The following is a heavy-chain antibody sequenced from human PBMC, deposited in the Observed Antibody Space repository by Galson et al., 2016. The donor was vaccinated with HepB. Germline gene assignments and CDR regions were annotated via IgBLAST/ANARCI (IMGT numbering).Heavy chain of an antibody. CDR1: GFTFSIYA. D-gene: IGHD3-10*01. Sequence: SLRLSCAASGFTFSIYAMSWVRQAPGKGLEWVSGINVGGGRTYYADSVKGRFTTSRDNSNNTLFLRMNALRAEDTAVYYCARAQDYYGSGKGDYGMDVWGQGTTVTV. V-gene: IGHV3-23*01. J-gene: IGHJ6*02. CDR3: ARAQDYYGSGKGDYGMDV. CDR2: INVGGGRT.